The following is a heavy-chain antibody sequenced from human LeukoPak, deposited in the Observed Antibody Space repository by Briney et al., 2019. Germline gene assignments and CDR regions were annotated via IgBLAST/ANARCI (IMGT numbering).Heavy chain of an antibody. J-gene: IGHJ4*02. CDR2: ISGSGGST. CDR3: AKDPAYSSGWLYYFDY. Sequence: GGSLRLSCAASGFTFSNYAMSWVRQAPGKGLEWVSAISGSGGSTYHADSVRGRFTISRDNSKNTLYLQMNSLRAEATAEYYSAKDPAYSSGWLYYFDYWGQGTLVTVSS. V-gene: IGHV3-23*01. D-gene: IGHD6-19*01. CDR1: GFTFSNYA.